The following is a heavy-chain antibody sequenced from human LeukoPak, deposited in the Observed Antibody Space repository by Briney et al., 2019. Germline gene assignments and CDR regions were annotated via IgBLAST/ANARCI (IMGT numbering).Heavy chain of an antibody. CDR3: ARGGVVRGAVAGQGY. CDR2: INPNSGGT. D-gene: IGHD6-19*01. V-gene: IGHV1-2*04. J-gene: IGHJ4*02. Sequence: ASVKVSCKASGYTFTGYYMHWVRQAPGQGLEWMGWINPNSGGTNYAQKFQGWVTMTRDTSISTAYMELSRLRSDDTAVYYCARGGVVRGAVAGQGYWGQGTLVTVSS. CDR1: GYTFTGYY.